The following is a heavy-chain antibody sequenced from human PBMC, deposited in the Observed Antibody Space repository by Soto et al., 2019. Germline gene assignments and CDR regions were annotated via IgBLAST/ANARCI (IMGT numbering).Heavy chain of an antibody. J-gene: IGHJ4*02. CDR1: GFSLSTSGVG. CDR3: AHKGDGYRGFKY. CDR2: IYWDDDK. Sequence: QITLKESGPTLVKPTQTLTLTCTFSGFSLSTSGVGVGWIRQPPGKALEWLTLIYWDDDKRYSPSLKSRLSLTKDTSKNLVVLTMTSMDPVDTGTYYWAHKGDGYRGFKYWGQGTLVTVSS. V-gene: IGHV2-5*02. D-gene: IGHD5-12*01.